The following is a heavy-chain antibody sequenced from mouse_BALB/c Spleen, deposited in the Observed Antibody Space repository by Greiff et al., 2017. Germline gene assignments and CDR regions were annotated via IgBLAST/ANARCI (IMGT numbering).Heavy chain of an antibody. CDR3: ARSGITTATGAAY. V-gene: IGHV3-1*02. Sequence: EVQLQESGPDLVKPSQSLSLTCTVTGYSITSGYSWYWIRQFPGNKLEWMGYIHYSGSTNYNPSLKSRITITRDTSKNQFFLQLNSVTTEDTATYYCARSGITTATGAAYWGQGTLVTVSA. CDR1: GYSITSGYS. J-gene: IGHJ3*01. D-gene: IGHD1-2*01. CDR2: IHYSGST.